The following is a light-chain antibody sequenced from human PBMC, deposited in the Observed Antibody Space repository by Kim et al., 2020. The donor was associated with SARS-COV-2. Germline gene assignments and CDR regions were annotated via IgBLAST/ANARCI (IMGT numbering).Light chain of an antibody. CDR1: QSVTSN. Sequence: EIVMTQSPATLSVSPGETANLSCRASQSVTSNLVWYQQKPGQAPRLLIYAASTRATGIPARFSGAGSGTEFTLTISSLQPEDFAIYYCQQYTKWPLFGPGTKVDIK. CDR2: AAS. CDR3: QQYTKWPL. V-gene: IGKV3-15*01. J-gene: IGKJ3*01.